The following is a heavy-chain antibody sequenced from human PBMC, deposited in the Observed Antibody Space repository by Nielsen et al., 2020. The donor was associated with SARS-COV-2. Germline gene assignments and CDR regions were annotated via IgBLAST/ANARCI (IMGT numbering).Heavy chain of an antibody. CDR1: GGSISSNTHY. CDR3: ARLPAGTVSFDI. Sequence: SETLSLTCTVSGGSISSNTHYWDWIRQPPGKGLEWLGSVHYSENTYYNPSLKSRVTISVDTPKNQVSLKLSSVTAADTAVYYCARLPAGTVSFDIWGQGTMVTVS. CDR2: VHYSENT. V-gene: IGHV4-39*01. D-gene: IGHD2-2*01. J-gene: IGHJ3*02.